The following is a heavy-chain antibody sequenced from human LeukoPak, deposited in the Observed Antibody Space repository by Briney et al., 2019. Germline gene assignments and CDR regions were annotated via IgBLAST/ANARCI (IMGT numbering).Heavy chain of an antibody. J-gene: IGHJ4*02. Sequence: GGSLRLSCAASGFTVINTWVTWVRQAPGKGPEWVATIKDDGSDKYYVDSVKGRFTISRDNAKNSLYLQMSSLRVEDTAVYYCTNLGHSDWGQGTLVTVSS. CDR1: GFTVINTW. V-gene: IGHV3-7*01. CDR2: IKDDGSDK. CDR3: TNLGHSD. D-gene: IGHD2-21*01.